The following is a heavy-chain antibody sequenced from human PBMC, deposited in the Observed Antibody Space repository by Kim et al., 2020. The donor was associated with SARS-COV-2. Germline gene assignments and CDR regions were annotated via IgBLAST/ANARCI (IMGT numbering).Heavy chain of an antibody. CDR1: GGSISSSSYY. J-gene: IGHJ4*02. CDR2: IYYSGST. CDR3: ARETSGLRFLATLGLYGWYY. D-gene: IGHD3-10*01. Sequence: SETLSLTCTVSGGSISSSSYYWGWIRQPPGKGLEWIGSIYYSGSTYYNPSLKSRVTISVDTSKNQFSLKLSSVTAADTAVYYCARETSGLRFLATLGLYGWYYWGQGTLVTVSS. V-gene: IGHV4-39*07.